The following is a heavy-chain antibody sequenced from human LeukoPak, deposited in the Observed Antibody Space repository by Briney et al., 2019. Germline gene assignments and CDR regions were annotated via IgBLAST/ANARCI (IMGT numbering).Heavy chain of an antibody. J-gene: IGHJ5*02. V-gene: IGHV4-31*03. CDR1: GGSISSGGYY. CDR3: ARGISGYDYFGFDP. D-gene: IGHD5-12*01. CDR2: IYYSGST. Sequence: PSETLSLTCTVSGGSISSGGYYWSWIRQHPGKGLEWIGYIYYSGSTYYNPSLKSRVTISVDTSKNQFSQKLSSVTAADTAVYYCARGISGYDYFGFDPWGQGTLVTVSS.